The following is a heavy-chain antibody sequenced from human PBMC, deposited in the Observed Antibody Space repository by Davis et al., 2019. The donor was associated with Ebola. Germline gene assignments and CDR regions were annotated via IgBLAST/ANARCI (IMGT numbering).Heavy chain of an antibody. CDR2: INPKSGAT. CDR1: GYTFTTYG. V-gene: IGHV1-2*02. CDR3: ARGPAANAPLDY. Sequence: ASVKVSCKASGYTFTTYGTTWVRQAPGQGLEWMGRINPKSGATTYAQRFQGRVTMTRDTSSGTAYMDLGSLKSDDTAVYYCARGPAANAPLDYWGQGTLVTVSS. D-gene: IGHD2-2*01. J-gene: IGHJ4*02.